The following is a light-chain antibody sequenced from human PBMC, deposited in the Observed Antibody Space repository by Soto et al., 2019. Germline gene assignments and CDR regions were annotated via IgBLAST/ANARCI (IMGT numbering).Light chain of an antibody. V-gene: IGKV1-5*01. CDR2: DAS. CDR1: QSISTL. Sequence: DIQMTQSPSTLSASVGDRVTITCRASQSISTLLAWYQQKPGKAPKLLIYDASSLESGVPSRFSGSESGTEFTLTISSLQPDDFATYYYQQYNSYPWTFGQGTKVEVK. J-gene: IGKJ1*01. CDR3: QQYNSYPWT.